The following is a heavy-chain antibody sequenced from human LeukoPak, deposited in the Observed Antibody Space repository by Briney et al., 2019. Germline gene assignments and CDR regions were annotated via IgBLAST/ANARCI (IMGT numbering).Heavy chain of an antibody. CDR1: GFTFSDYY. Sequence: GGSLRLSCAASGFTFSDYYMSWIRQAPGKGLEWVGRIKSKTDGGTTDYAAPVKGRFTISRDDSKNTLYLQMNSLKTEDTAVYYCTTTSTMIVVVMPFDIWGQGTMVTVSS. J-gene: IGHJ3*02. CDR2: IKSKTDGGTT. V-gene: IGHV3-15*01. D-gene: IGHD3-22*01. CDR3: TTTSTMIVVVMPFDI.